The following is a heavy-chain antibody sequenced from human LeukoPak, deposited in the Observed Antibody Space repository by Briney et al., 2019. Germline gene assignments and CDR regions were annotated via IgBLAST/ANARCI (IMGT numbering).Heavy chain of an antibody. CDR1: VLTYNSYG. J-gene: IGHJ4*02. Sequence: PGGSERLFCAASVLTYNSYGMNCARQARGKGLEWVSSISSSSSYIYYADSVKGRFTISRDNAKNSLYLQMNSLRAEDTAVYYCARDRGPEVRFDYWGQGTMVTVSS. D-gene: IGHD1-14*01. CDR2: ISSSSSYI. V-gene: IGHV3-21*01. CDR3: ARDRGPEVRFDY.